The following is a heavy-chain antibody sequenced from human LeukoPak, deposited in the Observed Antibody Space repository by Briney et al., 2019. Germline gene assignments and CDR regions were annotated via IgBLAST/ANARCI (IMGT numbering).Heavy chain of an antibody. D-gene: IGHD1-26*01. CDR1: GYTLTNYG. Sequence: SVKVSCKASGYTLTNYGISWVRQAPGQGLEWMGGIIPIFGTPTYAQKFQGRVTITADTSASTAYMELSSLRSEDMAVYYCARARYETRIWPRSRYDYYHYMDVWGKGTTVTVSS. CDR3: ARARYETRIWPRSRYDYYHYMDV. CDR2: IIPIFGTP. V-gene: IGHV1-69*06. J-gene: IGHJ6*03.